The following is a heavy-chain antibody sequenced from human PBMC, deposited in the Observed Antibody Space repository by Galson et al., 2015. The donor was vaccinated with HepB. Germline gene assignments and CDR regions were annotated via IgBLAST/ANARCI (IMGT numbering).Heavy chain of an antibody. V-gene: IGHV3-48*04. CDR3: ARDISGSWFAY. J-gene: IGHJ5*01. CDR1: GFIFSSQS. CDR2: IGESSSTI. D-gene: IGHD2-15*01. Sequence: SLRLSCAASGFIFSSQSITWVRQAPGKGLERLSYIGESSSTIFYSDTVKGRFTVSRDNAKNSLYLQMNSLRVEDTAVYYCARDISGSWFAYWGQGILVSVSS.